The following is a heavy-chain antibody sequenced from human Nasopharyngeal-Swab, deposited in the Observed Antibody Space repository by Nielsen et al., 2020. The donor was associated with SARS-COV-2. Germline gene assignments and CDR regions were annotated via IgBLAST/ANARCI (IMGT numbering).Heavy chain of an antibody. CDR2: INTNTGNP. CDR1: GYTFSTFA. Sequence: ASVKVSCKASGYTFSTFAINWVRQAPGQGLEWMGWINTNTGNPTYAQGFTGRFVFSLDTSVSTAYLQISSLKAEDTAVYYCARGGLLRHPRPWGQGTLVTVSS. V-gene: IGHV7-4-1*02. CDR3: ARGGLLRHPRP. J-gene: IGHJ5*02.